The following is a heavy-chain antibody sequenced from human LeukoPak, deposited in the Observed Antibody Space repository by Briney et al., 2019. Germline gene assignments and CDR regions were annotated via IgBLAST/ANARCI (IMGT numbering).Heavy chain of an antibody. CDR2: MNPNSGNT. J-gene: IGHJ5*02. CDR1: GFTFNSYG. V-gene: IGHV1-8*01. CDR3: ARAHKYSYGYNWFDP. D-gene: IGHD5-18*01. Sequence: ASVKVSCKTSGFTFNSYGFNWGRQATGQGLEWMGWMNPNSGNTGYAQKFQGRVTITRNTSISTAYMELSSLRSEDTAVYYCARAHKYSYGYNWFDPWGQGTLVTVSS.